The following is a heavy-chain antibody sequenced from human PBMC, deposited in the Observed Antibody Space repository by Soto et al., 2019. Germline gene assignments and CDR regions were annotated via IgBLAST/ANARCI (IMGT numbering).Heavy chain of an antibody. CDR3: ARDARRDGYNG. CDR1: GYIFPSYA. J-gene: IGHJ4*02. V-gene: IGHV1-18*04. Sequence: ASVKVSSKTSGYIFPSYAINSVRQAPGQGLEWMGWISAYNGYANYTQKFQGRVTLTRDTSTSTAYMELRSLRSDDTAVYYCARDARRDGYNGWGKGTLVTVSS. D-gene: IGHD5-12*01. CDR2: ISAYNGYA.